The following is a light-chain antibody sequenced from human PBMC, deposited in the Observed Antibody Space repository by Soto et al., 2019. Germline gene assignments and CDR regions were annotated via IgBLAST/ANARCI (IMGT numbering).Light chain of an antibody. CDR2: GAS. CDR3: QQYGSSLTWT. V-gene: IGKV3-20*01. CDR1: QSVSSSY. Sequence: EIVLTQSPGTLSLSPGERATLSCRASQSVSSSYLAWYQQKPGQAPRLLIYGASSRATGIPDRFSGSGSVTDFTLTISRLEPEDFAVSYCQQYGSSLTWTFGQGTKVEIK. J-gene: IGKJ1*01.